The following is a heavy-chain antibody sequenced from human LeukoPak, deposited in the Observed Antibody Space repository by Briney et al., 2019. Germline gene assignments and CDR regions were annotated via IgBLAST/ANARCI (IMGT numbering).Heavy chain of an antibody. V-gene: IGHV3-7*01. Sequence: GGSLRLSCAASGFTFSSFWMTWVRQAPGKGLEWLANIKQDGSEKYYVDSAKGRFTISRDNAKNSLFLQMNSLRAEDTAVYYCARGRGNSSSWYFDYWGQGTLVTVSS. CDR2: IKQDGSEK. CDR3: ARGRGNSSSWYFDY. CDR1: GFTFSSFW. D-gene: IGHD6-13*01. J-gene: IGHJ4*02.